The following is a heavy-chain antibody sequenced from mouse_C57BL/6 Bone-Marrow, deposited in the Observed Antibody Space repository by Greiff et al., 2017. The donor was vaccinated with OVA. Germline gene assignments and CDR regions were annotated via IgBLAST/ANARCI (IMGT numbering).Heavy chain of an antibody. Sequence: EVQLQQSGPELVKPGASVKISCKASGYSFTGYYMHWVKQSSEKSLEWIGEINPSTGGTSYNQKFKGKATLTVDKSSSTAYMQLKSLTSEDSAVYYCARGGNLPFYAMDYWGQGTSVTVSS. CDR2: INPSTGGT. D-gene: IGHD2-1*01. CDR1: GYSFTGYY. V-gene: IGHV1-43*01. J-gene: IGHJ4*01. CDR3: ARGGNLPFYAMDY.